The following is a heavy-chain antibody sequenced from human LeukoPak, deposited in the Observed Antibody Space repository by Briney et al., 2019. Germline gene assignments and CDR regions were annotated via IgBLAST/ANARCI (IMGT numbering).Heavy chain of an antibody. J-gene: IGHJ4*02. CDR3: GESNLWTGYFTLNY. CDR1: GFTVSSNY. V-gene: IGHV3-66*01. D-gene: IGHD3/OR15-3a*01. Sequence: GGSLRLSCAASGFTVSSNYITWVRQAPGKGLEWVSLMYCAGRTHHADSVKGRFTISRDNSKNTVYVQMNSLRAEDTAVYYCGESNLWTGYFTLNYWGQGTLVTVSS. CDR2: MYCAGRT.